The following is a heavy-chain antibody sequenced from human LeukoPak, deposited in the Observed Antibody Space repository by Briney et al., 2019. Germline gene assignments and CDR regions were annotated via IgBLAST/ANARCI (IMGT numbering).Heavy chain of an antibody. CDR2: ISASGHYT. CDR1: GFTFSNSA. CDR3: AKDGSWGDYYFYFYIDV. J-gene: IGHJ6*03. D-gene: IGHD3-16*01. Sequence: GGSLRLSCEASGFTFSNSAMSWVRQAPGKGREWVSGISASGHYTYNADSAKGRFTISRDNSKNTPYLQMNSLRAEDTALYYCAKDGSWGDYYFYFYIDVWGKGTTVTVSS. V-gene: IGHV3-23*01.